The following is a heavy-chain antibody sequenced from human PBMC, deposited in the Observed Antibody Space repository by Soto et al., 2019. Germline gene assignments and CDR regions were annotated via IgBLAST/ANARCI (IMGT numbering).Heavy chain of an antibody. CDR1: GGSFSGYY. Sequence: TETLSLTCAVYGGSFSGYYWSWIRQPPGKGLEWIGEINHSGSTNYNPSLKSRVTISVDTSKNQFSLKLSSVTAADTAVYYCARGSAPARWGQGPMVT. D-gene: IGHD6-6*01. CDR2: INHSGST. CDR3: ARGSAPAR. J-gene: IGHJ4*02. V-gene: IGHV4-34*01.